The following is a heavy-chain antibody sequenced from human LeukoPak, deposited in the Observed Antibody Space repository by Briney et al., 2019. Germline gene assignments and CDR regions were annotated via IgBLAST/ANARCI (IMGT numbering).Heavy chain of an antibody. J-gene: IGHJ4*02. D-gene: IGHD2-2*01. V-gene: IGHV1-2*02. CDR1: GYTFTGYY. CDR3: ARDVGEYCSSTNCYASHY. CDR2: INPHSGGT. Sequence: RRASVKVSCKASGYTFTGYYIHWVRQAPGQGLEWMGWINPHSGGTNYAQKFQGGVTMTRDTSITTAYMELSSLRSDDTAVYYCARDVGEYCSSTNCYASHYWGQGTLVTVSS.